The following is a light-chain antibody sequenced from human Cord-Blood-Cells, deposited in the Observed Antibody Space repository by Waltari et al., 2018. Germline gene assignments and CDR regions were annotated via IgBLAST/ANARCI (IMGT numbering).Light chain of an antibody. CDR2: EVS. CDR3: SSYAGSNV. J-gene: IGLJ1*01. V-gene: IGLV2-8*01. Sequence: QSALTQPPSASGSPAQSVTIPCTGTSSDVGGYNYVPWYQRHPGKAPKLMIYEVSKRPSGVPDRFSGSKSGNTASLTVSGLQAEDEADYYCSSYAGSNVFGTGTKVTVL. CDR1: SSDVGGYNY.